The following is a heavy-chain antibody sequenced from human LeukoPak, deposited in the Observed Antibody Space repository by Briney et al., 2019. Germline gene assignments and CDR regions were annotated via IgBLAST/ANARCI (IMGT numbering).Heavy chain of an antibody. CDR1: GYTFTGYY. CDR3: AGDYCGDDCFPDY. CDR2: INPNSGDT. D-gene: IGHD2-21*02. J-gene: IGHJ4*02. V-gene: IGHV1-2*06. Sequence: ASVKVSCKASGYTFTGYYVHWVRQAPGQGLEWMGRINPNSGDTNYAQKFQGRVTMTRDTSISTAYMELSRLRSDDTAVYYCAGDYCGDDCFPDYWGQGTLVTVSS.